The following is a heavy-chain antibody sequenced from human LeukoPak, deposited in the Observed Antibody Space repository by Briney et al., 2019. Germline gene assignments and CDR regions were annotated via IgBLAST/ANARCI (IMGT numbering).Heavy chain of an antibody. CDR1: GGTFSSYA. CDR2: IIPILGIA. D-gene: IGHD3-22*01. Sequence: SVTVSCKASGGTFSSYAISWVRQAPGQGLEWMGRIIPILGIANYAQKFQGRVTITADKSTSTAYMELSSLRSEDTAVYYCARFPTYYYDSSGYFDYWGQGTLVTVSS. V-gene: IGHV1-69*04. J-gene: IGHJ4*02. CDR3: ARFPTYYYDSSGYFDY.